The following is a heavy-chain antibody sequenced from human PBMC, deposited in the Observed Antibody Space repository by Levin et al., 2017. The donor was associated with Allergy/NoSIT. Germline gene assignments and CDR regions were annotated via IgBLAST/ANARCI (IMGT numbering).Heavy chain of an antibody. D-gene: IGHD1-14*01. CDR2: ISARGGRT. J-gene: IGHJ6*02. V-gene: IGHV3-23*01. Sequence: GESLKISCAASGFSFSTYAMSWVRQAPGKGLEWVSGISARGGRTYYADSVKGRFTVSRDNSKNTLYLQMNSLRVEDTAVYYCAKSELLTTYNHYYYGMDVWGQGTTVTVSS. CDR3: AKSELLTTYNHYYYGMDV. CDR1: GFSFSTYA.